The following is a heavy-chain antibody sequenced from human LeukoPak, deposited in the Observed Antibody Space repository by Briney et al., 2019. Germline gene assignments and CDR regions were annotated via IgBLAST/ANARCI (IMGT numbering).Heavy chain of an antibody. D-gene: IGHD2-2*01. CDR3: AKAGHCSSTSCYFAAFRY. CDR2: ISGSGGST. V-gene: IGHV3-23*01. CDR1: GFTFSSYA. Sequence: PGGSLRLSCAASGFTFSSYAMSWVRQAPGKGLEWVSAISGSGGSTYYADSVKGRFTISRDNSKSTLYLQMNSLRAEDTAVYYCAKAGHCSSTSCYFAAFRYWGQGTLVTVSS. J-gene: IGHJ4*02.